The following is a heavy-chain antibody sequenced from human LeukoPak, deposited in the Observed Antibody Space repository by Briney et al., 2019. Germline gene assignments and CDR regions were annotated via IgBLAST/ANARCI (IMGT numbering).Heavy chain of an antibody. D-gene: IGHD3-22*01. CDR1: GGTFSSYT. CDR2: IIPILGIA. V-gene: IGHV1-69*02. Sequence: SVKVSRKASGGTFSSYTISWVRQAPGQGLEWMGRIIPILGIANYAQKFQGRVTITADKSTSTAYMELSSLRSEDTAVYYCARAPSDSSANVFDYWGQGTLVTVSS. J-gene: IGHJ4*02. CDR3: ARAPSDSSANVFDY.